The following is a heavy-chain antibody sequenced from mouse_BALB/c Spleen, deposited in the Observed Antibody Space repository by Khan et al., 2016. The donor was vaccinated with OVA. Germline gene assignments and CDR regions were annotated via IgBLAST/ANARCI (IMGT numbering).Heavy chain of an antibody. CDR1: GFSLTSYD. Sequence: QVQLKESGPGLVAPSQSLSIACTVSGFSLTSYDINWIRQPPGKGLEWLGVICTGGGTNYNSAFMSRLSISKDNSKSQVFLKMSSLQTDDTVYYYCVRAEYNDWFAYWGQGTLVTVSA. V-gene: IGHV2-9-2*01. CDR3: VRAEYNDWFAY. CDR2: ICTGGGT. J-gene: IGHJ3*01. D-gene: IGHD1-3*01.